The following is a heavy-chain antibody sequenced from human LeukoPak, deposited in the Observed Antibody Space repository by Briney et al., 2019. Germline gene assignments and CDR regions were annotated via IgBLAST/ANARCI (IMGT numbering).Heavy chain of an antibody. CDR1: GGPISSYY. D-gene: IGHD6-6*01. J-gene: IGHJ6*03. Sequence: PSETLSLTCTVSGGPISSYYWSWIRQPPGKGLEWIGYIYYSGSTNYNPSLKSRVTISVDTSKNQFSLKLSSVTAADTAVYYCARALKQLAPFYYYYYMDVWGKGTTVTVSS. V-gene: IGHV4-59*01. CDR2: IYYSGST. CDR3: ARALKQLAPFYYYYYMDV.